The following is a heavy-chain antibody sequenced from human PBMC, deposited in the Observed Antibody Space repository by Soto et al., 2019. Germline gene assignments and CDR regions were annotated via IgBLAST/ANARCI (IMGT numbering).Heavy chain of an antibody. D-gene: IGHD2-2*01. J-gene: IGHJ4*02. V-gene: IGHV4-39*01. CDR2: IYYSGST. CDR1: GGSISSSSYY. Sequence: QLQLQESGPGLVKPSETLSLTCTVSGGSISSSSYYWGWIRQPPGKGLEWIGSIYYSGSTYYNPSLKSRVPISEDTSKNQFSLKLSSVTAADTAVYYCGCCSSTSCYGQFDYWGQGTLVTVSS. CDR3: GCCSSTSCYGQFDY.